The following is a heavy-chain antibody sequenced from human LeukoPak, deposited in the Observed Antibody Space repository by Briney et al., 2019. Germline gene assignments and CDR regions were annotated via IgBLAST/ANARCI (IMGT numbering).Heavy chain of an antibody. J-gene: IGHJ4*02. D-gene: IGHD2-2*01. CDR3: ARNEGVYQLLPIDY. CDR2: ISYDGSNK. V-gene: IGHV3-30*01. CDR1: GLTFSSYA. Sequence: GGSLRVSCAASGLTFSSYAIHWVRQAPGKGLEWVAVISYDGSNKYYADSVKGRFTISRDNSKNTLYLQMNSLRAEDTAVYYCARNEGVYQLLPIDYWGQGTLVTVSS.